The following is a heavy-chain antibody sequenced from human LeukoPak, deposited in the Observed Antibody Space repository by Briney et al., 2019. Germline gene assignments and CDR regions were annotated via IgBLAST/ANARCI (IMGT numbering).Heavy chain of an antibody. V-gene: IGHV3-15*01. D-gene: IGHD1-26*01. CDR3: QGGRF. Sequence: GGSLRLSCSASGFTFTNAWMSWVRQAPGKGLEWVGRIKSKTDGWTTDYAAPVKGRVSISRDDSKNTLYLQMNSLKSEDTAVYYCQGGRFWGQGTLVTVSS. J-gene: IGHJ4*02. CDR2: IKSKTDGWTT. CDR1: GFTFTNAW.